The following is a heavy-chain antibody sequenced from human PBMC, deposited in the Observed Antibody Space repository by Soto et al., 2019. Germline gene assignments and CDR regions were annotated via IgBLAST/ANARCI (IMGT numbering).Heavy chain of an antibody. D-gene: IGHD7-27*01. CDR2: ISADNGNT. CDR1: GYTFITCG. V-gene: IGHV1-18*01. CDR3: ARDLNGDFYY. Sequence: ASVKVSCKASGYTFITCGMSWVRQAPGQGLEWMGWISADNGNTKYVQKFQGRVTMTTDTSTSTAYMELRSLTSDDTAVYYCARDLNGDFYYWGQGTVVTVSS. J-gene: IGHJ4*02.